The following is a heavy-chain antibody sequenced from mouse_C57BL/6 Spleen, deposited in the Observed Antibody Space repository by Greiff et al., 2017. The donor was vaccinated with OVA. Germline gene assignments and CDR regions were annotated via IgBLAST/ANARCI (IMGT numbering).Heavy chain of an antibody. D-gene: IGHD2-2*01. V-gene: IGHV1-52*01. CDR1: GYTFTSYW. Sequence: VQLQQPGAELVRPGSSVKLSCKASGYTFTSYWMHWVKQRPIQGLEWIGNIDPSDSETQYTQKFKDKATLPVDKSSSTAYMQLSSLTSEDSAVYYCARGGGYDYYFDYWGQGTTLTVSS. CDR3: ARGGGYDYYFDY. CDR2: IDPSDSET. J-gene: IGHJ2*01.